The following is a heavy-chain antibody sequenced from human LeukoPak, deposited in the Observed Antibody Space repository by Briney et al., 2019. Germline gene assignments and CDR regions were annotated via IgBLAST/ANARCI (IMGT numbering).Heavy chain of an antibody. CDR2: IYYSGST. Sequence: SPTLSLTCTVAGGSISSYYWSWIRQPPGKGPEWIGYIYYSGSTNYNPSLQSRVTISVDTSKNQFSLKLSSVTAADTAVYYCARVYSGYRKVDYWGQGTLVTVSS. J-gene: IGHJ4*02. CDR3: ARVYSGYRKVDY. D-gene: IGHD5-12*01. CDR1: GGSISSYY. V-gene: IGHV4-59*01.